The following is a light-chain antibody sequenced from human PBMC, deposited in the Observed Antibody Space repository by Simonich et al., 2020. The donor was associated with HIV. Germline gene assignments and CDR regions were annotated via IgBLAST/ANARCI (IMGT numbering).Light chain of an antibody. V-gene: IGLV2-14*03. CDR3: SSYTSSSIVV. J-gene: IGLJ2*01. Sequence: QSALTQPASVSGSPGQSITLSCTGTSSNVGDYNYVSWYQQHPGKAPKLMIYDVSNRPSGVSNRFSGSKSGNTASLTISGLQAEDEADYDCSSYTSSSIVVFGGGTKLTVL. CDR2: DVS. CDR1: SSNVGDYNY.